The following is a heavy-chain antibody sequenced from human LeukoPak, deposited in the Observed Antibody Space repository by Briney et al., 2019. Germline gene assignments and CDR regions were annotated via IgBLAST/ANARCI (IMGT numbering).Heavy chain of an antibody. V-gene: IGHV3-33*08. CDR2: IWYDGSNK. Sequence: GGSLRLSCAASGFTFSDYYMSWIRQAPGKGLEWVAVIWYDGSNKYYADSVKGRFTISRDNSKNTLYLQMNSLRAEDTAVYYCARDKLLVPYYFDYWGQGTLVTVSS. CDR3: ARDKLLVPYYFDY. CDR1: GFTFSDYY. D-gene: IGHD2-2*01. J-gene: IGHJ4*02.